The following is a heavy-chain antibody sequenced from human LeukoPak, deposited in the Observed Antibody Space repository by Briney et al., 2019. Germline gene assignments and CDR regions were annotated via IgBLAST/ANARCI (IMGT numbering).Heavy chain of an antibody. V-gene: IGHV3-30*19. CDR3: VSRKADFYDSSGYYSN. D-gene: IGHD3-22*01. J-gene: IGHJ4*02. CDR2: ISHNGNKK. Sequence: GGSLRLSCEVSGFRLTTYGTHWVRQAPGKGLEWVALISHNGNKKHYADSVTGRFTISRDNSMNTLHLQLNSLRPEDTAVYYCVSRKADFYDSSGYYSNWGQGTLVTVSS. CDR1: GFRLTTYG.